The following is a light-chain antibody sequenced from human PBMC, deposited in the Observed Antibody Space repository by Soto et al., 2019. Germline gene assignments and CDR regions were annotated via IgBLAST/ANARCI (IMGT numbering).Light chain of an antibody. J-gene: IGKJ5*01. V-gene: IGKV2-30*01. CDR3: LQYTHWPHT. CDR2: KVS. CDR1: QSLVYRNGNTF. Sequence: DVVMTQSPLSLPVTLGQPCSISSSGSQSLVYRNGNTFLDWFFQRPAQSPRRLIYKVSNRDSGVPDRFSGSGSGTDFTLHISRVEAEDVGVYYCLQYTHWPHTFGQGTRLEIK.